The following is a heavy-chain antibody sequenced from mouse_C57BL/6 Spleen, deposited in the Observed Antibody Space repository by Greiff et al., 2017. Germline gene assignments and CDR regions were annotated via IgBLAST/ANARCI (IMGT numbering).Heavy chain of an antibody. CDR1: GYAFSSSW. Sequence: QVQLQQSGPELVKPGASVKISCKASGYAFSSSWMNWVKQRPGKGLEWIGRIYPGDGDTNYNGKFKGKATLTADKSSSTACMQLSSLTSEDSAVYFCARSNYDYDDYWGQGTTLTVSS. CDR2: IYPGDGDT. CDR3: ARSNYDYDDY. V-gene: IGHV1-82*01. D-gene: IGHD2-4*01. J-gene: IGHJ2*01.